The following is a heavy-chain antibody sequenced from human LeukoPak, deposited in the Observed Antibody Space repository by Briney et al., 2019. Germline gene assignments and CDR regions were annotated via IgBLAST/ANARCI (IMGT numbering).Heavy chain of an antibody. V-gene: IGHV4-59*01. J-gene: IGHJ4*02. CDR1: GGSISSYY. D-gene: IGHD3-22*01. Sequence: PSETLSLTCTVSGGSISSYYWSWIRQPPGKGLEWTGYIYYSGSTNYNPSLKSRVTISVDTSKNQFSLKLSSVTAADTAVYYCAREDSSGYYWFDYWGQGTLVTVSS. CDR3: AREDSSGYYWFDY. CDR2: IYYSGST.